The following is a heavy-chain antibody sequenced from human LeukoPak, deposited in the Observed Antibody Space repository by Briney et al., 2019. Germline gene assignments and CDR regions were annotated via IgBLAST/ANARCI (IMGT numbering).Heavy chain of an antibody. CDR1: GYTFTGYY. D-gene: IGHD6-13*01. J-gene: IGHJ6*02. CDR2: INPNSGGT. CDR3: ARDHQAAGYYYYGMDV. V-gene: IGHV1-2*04. Sequence: ASVKVSCKASGYTFTGYYMHWVRQAPGQGLEWMGWINPNSGGTNYAQKFQGWVTMTRDTSISTAYMELSRLRSDDTAVYYCARDHQAAGYYYYGMDVWGQGTTVTVSS.